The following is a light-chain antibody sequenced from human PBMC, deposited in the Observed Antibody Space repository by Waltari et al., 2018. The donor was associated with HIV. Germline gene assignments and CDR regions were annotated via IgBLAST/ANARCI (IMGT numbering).Light chain of an antibody. CDR3: QTWDTGVV. V-gene: IGLV4-69*01. CDR2: LNSDGTY. J-gene: IGLJ2*01. Sequence: QLVLTQSPSASASLGASARLTFPLSTGHSNSALAWHQTQAETGPRYLMRLNSDGTYNKRDGIPDRFSGSSSGSERYLSISSLQSEDEADYYCQTWDTGVVFGGGTKLTVL. CDR1: TGHSNSA.